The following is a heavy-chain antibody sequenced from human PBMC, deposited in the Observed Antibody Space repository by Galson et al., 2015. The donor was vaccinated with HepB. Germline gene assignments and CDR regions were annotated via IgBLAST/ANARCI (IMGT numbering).Heavy chain of an antibody. J-gene: IGHJ4*02. D-gene: IGHD4-23*01. V-gene: IGHV5-10-1*01. Sequence: QSGAEVKKPGESLRISCKGSGYSFTSYWISWVRQMPGKGPEWMGRIDPSDSYTNYSPSFQGHVTISADKSISTAYLQWSSLKASDTAMYYCAIGAYGGNIFDYWGQGTLVTVSS. CDR3: AIGAYGGNIFDY. CDR2: IDPSDSYT. CDR1: GYSFTSYW.